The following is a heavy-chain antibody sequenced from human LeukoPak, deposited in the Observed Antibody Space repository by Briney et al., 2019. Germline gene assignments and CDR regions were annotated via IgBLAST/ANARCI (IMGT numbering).Heavy chain of an antibody. V-gene: IGHV4-30-2*01. D-gene: IGHD2-2*01. J-gene: IGHJ4*02. CDR2: IYHSGST. CDR3: ARDLPLTSFFDY. Sequence: SETLSLTCAVSGGSISSGGYSWSWIRQPPGKGLEWIGYIYHSGSTYYNPSLKSRVTLSVATSKNQFSLNMTSVTAADTAVYYCARDLPLTSFFDYWGQGILVTVSS. CDR1: GGSISSGGYS.